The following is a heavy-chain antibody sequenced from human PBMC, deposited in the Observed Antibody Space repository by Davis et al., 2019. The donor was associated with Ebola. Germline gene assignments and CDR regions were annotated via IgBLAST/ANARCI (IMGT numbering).Heavy chain of an antibody. J-gene: IGHJ5*02. V-gene: IGHV3-21*04. CDR3: ATRVLGYCSA. Sequence: GEPLKISCAASGFTFSSYSMNWVRQAPGKGLEWVSSISSSSSYIYYADSVKGRFTISRDNAKNSLYLQMNSLRAEDTAVYYCATRVLGYCSAWGQGTLVTVSS. D-gene: IGHD2-15*01. CDR2: ISSSSSYI. CDR1: GFTFSSYS.